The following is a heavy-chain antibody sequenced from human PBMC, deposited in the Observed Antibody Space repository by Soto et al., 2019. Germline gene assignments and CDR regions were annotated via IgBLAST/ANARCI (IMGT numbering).Heavy chain of an antibody. D-gene: IGHD3-3*01. CDR3: ARDRSLIFAVPPYGMDV. Sequence: GGSLRLSCVVSGFTFSDHDMNWVRQAPGKGPEWVSRISATGGTTSYADSVKGRFTVSRDNARDSLYLHMNGLRAEDSAIYYCARDRSLIFAVPPYGMDVWGQGTTVTVSS. V-gene: IGHV3-48*03. CDR2: ISATGGTT. CDR1: GFTFSDHD. J-gene: IGHJ6*02.